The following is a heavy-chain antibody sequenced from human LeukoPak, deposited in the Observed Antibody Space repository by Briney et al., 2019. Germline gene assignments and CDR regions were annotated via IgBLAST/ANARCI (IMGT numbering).Heavy chain of an antibody. V-gene: IGHV4-59*10. CDR2: IYTSGST. J-gene: IGHJ4*02. CDR3: ARGISRGGYYDSSGYYYGPPDY. Sequence: SETLSLTCAVYGGSFSGYYWSWIRQPAGKGLEWIGRIYTSGSTNYNPSLKSRVTISVDTSKNQFSLKLSSVTAADTAVYYCARGISRGGYYDSSGYYYGPPDYWGQGTLVTVSS. D-gene: IGHD3-22*01. CDR1: GGSFSGYY.